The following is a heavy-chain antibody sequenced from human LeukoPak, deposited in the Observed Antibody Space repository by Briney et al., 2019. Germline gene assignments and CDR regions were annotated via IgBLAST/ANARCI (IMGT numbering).Heavy chain of an antibody. J-gene: IGHJ5*02. D-gene: IGHD6-13*01. Sequence: SETLSLTCTVSGYSISSSYYWSWIRQPPGKGLEWIGYIYYSGSTNYNPSLKSRVTISVDTSKNQFSLKLSSVTPADTAVYYCARGMVGSSSWYGNWFDPWGQGTLVTVSS. V-gene: IGHV4-61*01. CDR2: IYYSGST. CDR3: ARGMVGSSSWYGNWFDP. CDR1: GYSISSSYY.